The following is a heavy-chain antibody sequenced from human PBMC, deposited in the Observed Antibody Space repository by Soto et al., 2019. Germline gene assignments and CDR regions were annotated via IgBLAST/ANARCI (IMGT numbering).Heavy chain of an antibody. D-gene: IGHD3-3*01. CDR3: ARSFSDYDFWSGGPLPFDY. Sequence: SETLSLTCTVSGGSISSGGYYWSWIRQHPGKGLEWIGYIYYSGSTYYNPSLKSRVTISVATSKNQFSLKLSSVTAADTAVYYCARSFSDYDFWSGGPLPFDYWGRGTLVTVSS. CDR1: GGSISSGGYY. V-gene: IGHV4-31*03. J-gene: IGHJ4*02. CDR2: IYYSGST.